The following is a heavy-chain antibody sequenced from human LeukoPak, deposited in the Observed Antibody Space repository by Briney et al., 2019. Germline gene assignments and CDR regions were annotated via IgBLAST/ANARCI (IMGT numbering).Heavy chain of an antibody. J-gene: IGHJ1*01. CDR3: AKHIYGVVSIQQ. Sequence: PGGSLRLSCAASGFTFRDAWMTWVRQTPGKGLEWVGRIRSRTDGGTTDYAVSVQGRFTISRDDSKNTLYLQMSSLKTEDTAVYYCAKHIYGVVSIQQWGQGTLVTVSS. CDR2: IRSRTDGGTT. V-gene: IGHV3-15*01. D-gene: IGHD3-3*01. CDR1: GFTFRDAW.